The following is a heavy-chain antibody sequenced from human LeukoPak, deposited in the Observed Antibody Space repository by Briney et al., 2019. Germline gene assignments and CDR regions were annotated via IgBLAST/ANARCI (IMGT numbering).Heavy chain of an antibody. Sequence: SVKVSCKASGGTFSSYAISWVRQAPGQGLEWMGGIIPIFGTANYAQKFQGRVTITADESTSTAYMELSSLRSEDTAVYYCARDSSEFRSLIPHWGQGTLVTVSS. D-gene: IGHD2-21*01. CDR1: GGTFSSYA. J-gene: IGHJ1*01. CDR3: ARDSSEFRSLIPH. CDR2: IIPIFGTA. V-gene: IGHV1-69*13.